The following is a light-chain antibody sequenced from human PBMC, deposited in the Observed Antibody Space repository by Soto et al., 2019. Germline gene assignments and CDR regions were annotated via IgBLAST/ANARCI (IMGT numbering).Light chain of an antibody. J-gene: IGLJ3*02. CDR1: SSNVGSNT. V-gene: IGLV1-44*01. CDR3: ASWQDCLKGWV. Sequence: QSVLTQPPSASGTPGQRVTISCSGSSSNVGSNTVSWYQQLPGTAPKVLIYSDDTRPSGVPDRFSGSRSGSSASLAISGLQPGDEADSYGASWQDCLKGWVLGRVTKQSVL. CDR2: SDD.